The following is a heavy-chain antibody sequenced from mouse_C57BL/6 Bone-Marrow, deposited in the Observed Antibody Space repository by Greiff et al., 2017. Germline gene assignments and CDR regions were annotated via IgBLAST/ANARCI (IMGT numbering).Heavy chain of an antibody. CDR3: TRAYGYYGCFDV. Sequence: EVQLQESGGGLVKPGGSLKLSCAASGYTFSSYAMSWVRQTPEKRLEWVATISDGGSYTYYPDNVKGRFTISRDNAKNNLYLQMRHLKSEDTAMYYCTRAYGYYGCFDVWGTGTTVTGSS. CDR2: ISDGGSYT. V-gene: IGHV5-4*01. J-gene: IGHJ1*03. D-gene: IGHD2-2*01. CDR1: GYTFSSYA.